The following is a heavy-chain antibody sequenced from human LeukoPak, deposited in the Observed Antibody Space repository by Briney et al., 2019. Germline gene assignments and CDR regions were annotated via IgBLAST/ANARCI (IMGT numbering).Heavy chain of an antibody. J-gene: IGHJ3*01. CDR2: LHANEST. V-gene: IGHV4-4*07. D-gene: IGHD3-22*01. CDR3: ASLSSGAAFDV. CDR1: GAYISNYY. Sequence: SETLSLTCTVSGAYISNYYWTWVRQPAAQGLEWIGRLHANESTIYNPSLKSRVTMSLDTSKDQFSLTLTSVTAADSAVYYCASLSSGAAFDVWGQGTVVTVSS.